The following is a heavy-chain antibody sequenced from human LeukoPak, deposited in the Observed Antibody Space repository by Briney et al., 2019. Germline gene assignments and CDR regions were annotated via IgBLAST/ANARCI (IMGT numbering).Heavy chain of an antibody. Sequence: GGSLRLSCAASGFTVSSNYMGWVRQAPGKGLEWVSVIYSGGSTHYADSVKGRFTISRHNSKNTLYLQMNSLRAEDTAVYYCARGPYYYDSSGCFPFDYWGQGTLVTVSS. J-gene: IGHJ4*02. CDR1: GFTVSSNY. D-gene: IGHD3-22*01. V-gene: IGHV3-53*04. CDR2: IYSGGST. CDR3: ARGPYYYDSSGCFPFDY.